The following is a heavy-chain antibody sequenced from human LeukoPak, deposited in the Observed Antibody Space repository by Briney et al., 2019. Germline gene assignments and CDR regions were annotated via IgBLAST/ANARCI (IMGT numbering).Heavy chain of an antibody. D-gene: IGHD3-16*01. J-gene: IGHJ3*02. Sequence: SETLSLTCTVSGGSISSYYWSWIRQPPGKGLEWIGYIYYSGSTNYNPSLKSRVTISVDTSKNQFSLKLSSVTAADTAVYYCARDRFIGGLAIGIWGQGTMVTVSS. CDR1: GGSISSYY. V-gene: IGHV4-59*01. CDR3: ARDRFIGGLAIGI. CDR2: IYYSGST.